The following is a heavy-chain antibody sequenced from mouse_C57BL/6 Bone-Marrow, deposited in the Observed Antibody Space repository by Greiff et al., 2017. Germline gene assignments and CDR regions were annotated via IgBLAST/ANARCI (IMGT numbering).Heavy chain of an antibody. CDR3: ASREEDYFDY. CDR2: ISNGGGST. V-gene: IGHV5-12*01. CDR1: GFTFSDYY. J-gene: IGHJ2*01. Sequence: EVQVVESGGGLVQPGGSLKLSCAASGFTFSDYYMYWVRQTPEKRLEWVAYISNGGGSTYYPDTVKGRFTISRDNAKNTLYLQMSRLKSEDTAMYYCASREEDYFDYWGQGTTLTVSS.